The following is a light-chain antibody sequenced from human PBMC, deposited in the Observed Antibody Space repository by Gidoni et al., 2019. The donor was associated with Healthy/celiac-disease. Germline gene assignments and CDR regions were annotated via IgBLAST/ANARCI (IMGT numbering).Light chain of an antibody. J-gene: IGKJ2*01. CDR1: QSVGSY. CDR2: DAS. V-gene: IGKV3-11*01. CDR3: QQRSDWPYT. Sequence: EIVLTQSPDTVSLSPGERATLSCRASQSVGSYLAWYQQRPGQAPRLLIYDASSRAAGIPARLSGSGSATDFTLTISSLEPEDFAVYYCQQRSDWPYTFXQXTKLEIK.